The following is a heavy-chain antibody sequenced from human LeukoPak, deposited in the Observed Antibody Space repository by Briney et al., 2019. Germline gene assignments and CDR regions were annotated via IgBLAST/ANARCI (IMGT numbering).Heavy chain of an antibody. Sequence: ASVKVSCKASGYTFTSYDINWVRQATGQGLEWMGWMNPNSGNTGYAQKFQGRVTMTRNTSISTAYMELSSLRSEDTAVYYCARAVGDSGSWVYYFDYWGQGTLVTVSS. CDR2: MNPNSGNT. CDR1: GYTFTSYD. CDR3: ARAVGDSGSWVYYFDY. V-gene: IGHV1-8*01. J-gene: IGHJ4*02. D-gene: IGHD6-13*01.